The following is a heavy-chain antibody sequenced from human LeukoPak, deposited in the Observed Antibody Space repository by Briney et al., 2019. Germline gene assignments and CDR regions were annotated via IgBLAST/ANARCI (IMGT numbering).Heavy chain of an antibody. J-gene: IGHJ5*02. D-gene: IGHD6-19*01. CDR1: GYRFTNYG. V-gene: IGHV1-18*01. CDR3: ARDLLQWQTNNWLAP. Sequence: ASVKVSCKTSGYRFTNYGINWVRQAPGQGLEWMGWTSAYNGDTKYGQKFQGRLTMTTDTSTSTAYMDLRSLRSDDTAVYYCARDLLQWQTNNWLAPWGPGTLVIVSS. CDR2: TSAYNGDT.